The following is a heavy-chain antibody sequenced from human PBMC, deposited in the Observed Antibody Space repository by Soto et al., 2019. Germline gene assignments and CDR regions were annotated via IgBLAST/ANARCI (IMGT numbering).Heavy chain of an antibody. V-gene: IGHV1-69*13. D-gene: IGHD3-3*01. CDR2: IIPIFGTA. J-gene: IGHJ6*02. CDR3: ARDYRVSEIFGVVINYAMDV. CDR1: GGTFSSYA. Sequence: SVKVSCKASGGTFSSYAISWVRQAPGQGLEWMGGIIPIFGTANYAQKFQGRVTITADESTSTAYMELSSLRSEDTAVYYCARDYRVSEIFGVVINYAMDVWGQGTTVTVSS.